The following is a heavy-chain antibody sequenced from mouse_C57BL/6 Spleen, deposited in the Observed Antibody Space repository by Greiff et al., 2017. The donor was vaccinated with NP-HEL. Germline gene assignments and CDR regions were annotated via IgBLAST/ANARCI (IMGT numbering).Heavy chain of an antibody. CDR3: ARRGDGNQAWFAY. Sequence: QVQLQQPGAELVKPGASVKLSCKASGYTFTSYWMHWVKQRPGQGLEWIGMIHPTSGSTNYNEKFKNKATLTVDKSSSAAYMQLSSLTSEDSAVYYCARRGDGNQAWFAYWGQGTLVTVSA. J-gene: IGHJ3*01. CDR2: IHPTSGST. D-gene: IGHD2-1*01. V-gene: IGHV1-64*01. CDR1: GYTFTSYW.